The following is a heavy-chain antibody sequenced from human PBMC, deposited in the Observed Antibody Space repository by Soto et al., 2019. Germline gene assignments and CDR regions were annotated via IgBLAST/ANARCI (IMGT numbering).Heavy chain of an antibody. D-gene: IGHD1-1*01. Sequence: SETLSLTCSVSGGSISSFTYYWGWIRQPLGKGLVWIGTVYYNENTNSTPSRKGRITIAVATAKIWFSLNSRSVAATDTSMYFCAQRERYYCSQGWLDPWGPGTLVTVSP. CDR2: VYYNENT. CDR3: AQRERYYCSQGWLDP. J-gene: IGHJ5*02. V-gene: IGHV4-39*01. CDR1: GGSISSFTYY.